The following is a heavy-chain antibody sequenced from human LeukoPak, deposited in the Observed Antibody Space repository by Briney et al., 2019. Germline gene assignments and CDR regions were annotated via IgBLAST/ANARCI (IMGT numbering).Heavy chain of an antibody. CDR2: IYPGDSDT. Sequence: TGESLKISCKGSGYSFTSYWIGWVRQMPGKGLEWMGIIYPGDSDTRYSPSFQGQVTISADKSISTAYLQWSSLKASDTAMYYCARLPTKLDGTYYYYYYMDVWGKGTTVTVSS. V-gene: IGHV5-51*01. CDR1: GYSFTSYW. CDR3: ARLPTKLDGTYYYYYYMDV. D-gene: IGHD5-24*01. J-gene: IGHJ6*03.